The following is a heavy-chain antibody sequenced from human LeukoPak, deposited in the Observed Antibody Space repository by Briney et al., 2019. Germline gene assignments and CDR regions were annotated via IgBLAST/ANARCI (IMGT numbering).Heavy chain of an antibody. CDR1: GFTFSSYS. CDR2: ISSSSSYI. Sequence: GGSLRLSCAASGFTFSSYSMNWVRQAPGKGLEWVSSISSSSSYIYYADSVKGRFTISRDNAKNSLYLQMNSLRAEDTAVYYCARTHIPPRAVVVVAASYYYYMDVWGKGTTVTVSS. V-gene: IGHV3-21*01. CDR3: ARTHIPPRAVVVVAASYYYYMDV. J-gene: IGHJ6*03. D-gene: IGHD2-15*01.